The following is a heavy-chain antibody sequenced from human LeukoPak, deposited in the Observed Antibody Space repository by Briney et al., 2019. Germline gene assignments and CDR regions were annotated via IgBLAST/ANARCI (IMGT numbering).Heavy chain of an antibody. V-gene: IGHV3-7*01. CDR3: AIWMGNNGDFTGPLDY. J-gene: IGHJ4*02. D-gene: IGHD2-8*01. CDR1: GFTFSSYW. CDR2: IKQDGSEK. Sequence: PGGSLRLSCAASGFTFSSYWMSWVRQAPGKGLEWVANIKQDGSEKYYVDSVKGRFTISRDNAKNSLYLQMNSLRAEDTAVYYCAIWMGNNGDFTGPLDYWGQGTLVTVSS.